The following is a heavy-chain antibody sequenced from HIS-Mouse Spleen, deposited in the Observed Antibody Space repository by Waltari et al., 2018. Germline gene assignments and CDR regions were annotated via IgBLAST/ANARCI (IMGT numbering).Heavy chain of an antibody. CDR3: AREIPYSSSWYDWYFDL. D-gene: IGHD6-13*01. V-gene: IGHV4-39*07. J-gene: IGHJ2*01. Sequence: QLQLQESGPGLVKPSETLSLTCTVSGGSISSSSYYWGWIRQPPGKWVEWIGRIYYIGSTYYNPSLKSRVTISVDTSKNQLSLKLSSVTAADTAVYYCAREIPYSSSWYDWYFDLWGRGTLVTVSS. CDR1: GGSISSSSYY. CDR2: IYYIGST.